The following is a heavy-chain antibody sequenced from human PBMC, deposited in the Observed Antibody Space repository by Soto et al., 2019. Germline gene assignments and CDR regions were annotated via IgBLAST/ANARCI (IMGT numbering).Heavy chain of an antibody. V-gene: IGHV3-30-3*01. CDR2: ISYDGSNK. CDR3: ARARLDMPALDY. CDR1: GFTFSSYA. Sequence: QVQLVESGGGVVQPGRSLRLSCAASGFTFSSYAMHWVHQAPGKGLEWVAVISYDGSNKYYADSVKGRFTISRDNSKNTRYLQMNSLRAEDTAAYYCARARLDMPALDYWGQGTLVTVSS. J-gene: IGHJ4*02. D-gene: IGHD2-2*01.